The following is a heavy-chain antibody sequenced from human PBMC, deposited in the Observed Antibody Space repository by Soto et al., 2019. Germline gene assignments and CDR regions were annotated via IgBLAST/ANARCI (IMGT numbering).Heavy chain of an antibody. CDR2: IYYTGGS. D-gene: IGHD6-13*01. J-gene: IGHJ1*01. CDR1: GGSISSSSHH. CDR3: VRIIAAAYQF. Sequence: QLQLQESGPGLVKPSETLSLTCTVSGGSISSSSHHWGCIRQPPAKGPEWIGSIYYTGGSYHHPSLRSRVTISVDTSKNKVSRRLSSVTAADTAVYYCVRIIAAAYQFWGQGTPVTVYS. V-gene: IGHV4-39*01.